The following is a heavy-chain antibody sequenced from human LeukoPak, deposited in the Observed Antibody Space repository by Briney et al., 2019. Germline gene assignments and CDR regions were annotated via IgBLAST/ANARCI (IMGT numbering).Heavy chain of an antibody. CDR3: ARDGGAKIGDY. Sequence: TGGSLRLSCAASGFTFSSYAMSWVRQAPGKGLEWVSTVTGSAATTYYADSVKGRFTISRDNSKNTLYLQMNSLRAEDTAVYYCARDGGAKIGDYWGQGTLVTVSS. D-gene: IGHD4-23*01. CDR1: GFTFSSYA. V-gene: IGHV3-23*01. J-gene: IGHJ4*02. CDR2: VTGSAATT.